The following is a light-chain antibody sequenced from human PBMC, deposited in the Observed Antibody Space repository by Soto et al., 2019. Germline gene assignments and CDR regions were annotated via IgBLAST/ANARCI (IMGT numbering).Light chain of an antibody. CDR1: QDINSF. V-gene: IGKV1-12*01. CDR2: AAS. Sequence: DIQMTQSPSSVSASVGDGVTITCRASQDINSFLAWYQQKPGKAPKLLIYAASTLHIGVPSRFRGSGSGTAFTLTISSLQPEDVATYYCQKYDMAPPATFGQGTRVEI. CDR3: QKYDMAPPAT. J-gene: IGKJ1*01.